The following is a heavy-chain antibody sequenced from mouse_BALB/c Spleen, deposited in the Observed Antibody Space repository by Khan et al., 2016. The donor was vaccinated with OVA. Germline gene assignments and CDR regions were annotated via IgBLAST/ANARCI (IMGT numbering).Heavy chain of an antibody. CDR3: TSAGYGSFAY. CDR2: INPTSGYT. CDR1: GYTFTTYW. D-gene: IGHD2-2*01. V-gene: IGHV1-7*01. Sequence: QVQLQQSGAELAKPGASVKMSCKASGYTFTTYWMHWVKQRPGQGLEWIGYINPTSGYTDYNEKFKDRATLSADKSSSTAYMQLSSLTSEDSAVYYCTSAGYGSFAYWGQGTLVTVSA. J-gene: IGHJ3*01.